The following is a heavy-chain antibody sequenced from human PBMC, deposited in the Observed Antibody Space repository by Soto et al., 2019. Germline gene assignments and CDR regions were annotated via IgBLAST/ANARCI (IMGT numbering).Heavy chain of an antibody. V-gene: IGHV3-23*01. Sequence: TGGSLRLSCAASGFTFSSYAMSWVRQAPGKGLEWVSAISGSSGSTYYADSVKGRFTISRDNSKNTLYLQMNSLRAEDTAVYYCAKDYSSSWTAFDYWGQGTLVTVSS. D-gene: IGHD6-13*01. CDR1: GFTFSSYA. J-gene: IGHJ4*02. CDR2: ISGSSGST. CDR3: AKDYSSSWTAFDY.